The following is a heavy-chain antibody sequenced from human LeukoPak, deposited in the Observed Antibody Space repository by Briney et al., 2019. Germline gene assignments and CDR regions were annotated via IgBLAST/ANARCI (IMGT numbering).Heavy chain of an antibody. V-gene: IGHV3-15*01. CDR3: TTECYDILTGYFPIDY. D-gene: IGHD3-9*01. CDR1: GFTFSNAW. J-gene: IGHJ4*02. CDR2: IKSKTDGGTT. Sequence: GGSLRLSCAASGFTFSNAWMSWVRQAPGKGLEWVGRIKSKTDGGTTDYAAHVKGRFTISRADSKNTLYLQMNSLKTEDTAVYYCTTECYDILTGYFPIDYWGQGTLVTVSS.